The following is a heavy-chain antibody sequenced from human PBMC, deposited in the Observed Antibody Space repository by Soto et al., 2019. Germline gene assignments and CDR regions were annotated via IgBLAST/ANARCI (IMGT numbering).Heavy chain of an antibody. D-gene: IGHD1-26*01. CDR2: IIPIFGTA. V-gene: IGHV1-69*13. CDR3: AIADSGSYYVTDY. J-gene: IGHJ4*02. CDR1: GGTFSSYA. Sequence: SVKVSCKASGGTFSSYAISWVRQAPGQGLEWMGGIIPIFGTANYAQKFQGRVTITADESTSTAYMELSSLRSEDTAVYYCAIADSGSYYVTDYWGQGTLVTVSS.